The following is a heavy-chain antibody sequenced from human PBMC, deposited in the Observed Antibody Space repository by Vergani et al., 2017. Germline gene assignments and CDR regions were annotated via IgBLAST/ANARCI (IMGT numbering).Heavy chain of an antibody. CDR1: GFTFSSYS. D-gene: IGHD2-2*03. V-gene: IGHV3-48*01. CDR3: ARAPGYCSSTSCYGYYYCYMDV. Sequence: EVQLVESGGGLVQPGGSLRLSCAASGFTFSSYSMNWVRQAPGKGLEWVSYISSSSSTIYYADSVKGRFTISRDNAKNSLYLQMNSLRAEDTAVYYCARAPGYCSSTSCYGYYYCYMDVWGKGTTVTVSS. CDR2: ISSSSSTI. J-gene: IGHJ6*03.